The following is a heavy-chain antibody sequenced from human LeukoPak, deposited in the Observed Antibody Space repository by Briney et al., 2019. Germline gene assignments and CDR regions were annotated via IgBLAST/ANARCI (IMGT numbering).Heavy chain of an antibody. CDR1: GFSFGNYW. Sequence: GGSLRLSCAASGFSFGNYWMTWVRQAPGKGLEWVSSISSSSSYIYYADSVKGRFTISRDNAKNSLYLQMNSLRAEDTAVYYCARERMDTAIGGDDYWGQGTLVTVSS. CDR2: ISSSSSYI. J-gene: IGHJ4*02. D-gene: IGHD5-18*01. V-gene: IGHV3-21*01. CDR3: ARERMDTAIGGDDY.